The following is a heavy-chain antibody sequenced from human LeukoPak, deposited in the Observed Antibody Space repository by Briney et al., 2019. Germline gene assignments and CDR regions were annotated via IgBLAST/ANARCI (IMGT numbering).Heavy chain of an antibody. CDR1: GFTFSDHY. CDR2: IKNKANSYTT. CDR3: ARDNKGYSSSYFGFDH. V-gene: IGHV3-72*01. J-gene: IGHJ4*02. Sequence: GGSLRLSCAASGFTFSDHYMDWIRQAPEKGLEWVGRIKNKANSYTTEYAASVEGRFTISRDDSLDLQMHSLKTEDTAVYYCARDNKGYSSSYFGFDHWGQGTLVTVSS. D-gene: IGHD6-13*01.